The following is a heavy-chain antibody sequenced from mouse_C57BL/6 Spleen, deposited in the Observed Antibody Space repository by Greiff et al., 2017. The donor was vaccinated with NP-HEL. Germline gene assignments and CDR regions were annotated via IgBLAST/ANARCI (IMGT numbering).Heavy chain of an antibody. CDR3: ARYGIYLSLFDF. D-gene: IGHD2-1*01. Sequence: VQLQQPGAELVRPGSSVKLSCKASGYTFTNYWLDWVKQRPGHGLEWIGNIFPSDSETHYNQKFKDKATLTVDISSNTAYLQLSSLTSEDSAVYYCARYGIYLSLFDFWGHGTTLAVSS. J-gene: IGHJ2*01. CDR2: IFPSDSET. CDR1: GYTFTNYW. V-gene: IGHV1-61*01.